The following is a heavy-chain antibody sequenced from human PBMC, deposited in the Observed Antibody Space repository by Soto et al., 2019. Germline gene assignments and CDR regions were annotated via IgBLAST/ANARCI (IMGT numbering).Heavy chain of an antibody. CDR2: IDSGGST. V-gene: IGHV3-53*01. Sequence: EVQLVESGGGLIQPGGSLRLSCAASGFTVSSNYMSWVRQAPGKGLEWVSVIDSGGSTYYADSVKGRFTISRDNSKNTLYLQMNSLRAEDTAVYYWARAPDTSSPFDYWGQGTLVTGSS. J-gene: IGHJ4*02. CDR3: ARAPDTSSPFDY. D-gene: IGHD1-26*01. CDR1: GFTVSSNY.